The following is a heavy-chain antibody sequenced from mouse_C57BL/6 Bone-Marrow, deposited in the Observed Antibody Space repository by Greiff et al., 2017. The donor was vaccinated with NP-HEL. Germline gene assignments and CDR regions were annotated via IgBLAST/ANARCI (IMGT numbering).Heavy chain of an antibody. CDR2: ISDGGSYT. D-gene: IGHD1-1*01. CDR3: AIDNYGSSYEYFDV. J-gene: IGHJ1*03. Sequence: EVQLVESGGGLVKPGGSLKLSCAASGFTFSSYAMPWVRQTPEKRLEWVATISDGGSYTYYPDNVKGRFTISRDNAKNNLYLQMSHLKSEDTTMYYCAIDNYGSSYEYFDVWGTGTPVTVSS. CDR1: GFTFSSYA. V-gene: IGHV5-4*01.